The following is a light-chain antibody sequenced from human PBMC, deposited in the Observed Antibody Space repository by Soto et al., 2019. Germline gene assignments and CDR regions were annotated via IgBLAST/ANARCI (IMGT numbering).Light chain of an antibody. V-gene: IGKV1-39*01. Sequence: DIQLTQSPSSLSASVGDTVSITCRATERIGSNLCWYQQKPGKAPALLIYTASTLQTGVPSRFSGSGYATDFTLTISGLQPEDVATYVCQQTFVIPHTFGQGTKVDVK. CDR1: ERIGSN. J-gene: IGKJ2*01. CDR3: QQTFVIPHT. CDR2: TAS.